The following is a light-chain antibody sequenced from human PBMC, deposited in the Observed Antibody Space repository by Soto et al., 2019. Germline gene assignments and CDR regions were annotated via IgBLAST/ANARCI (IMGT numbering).Light chain of an antibody. CDR1: SSDFGDHKC. CDR3: SSSTDTSIL. V-gene: IGLV2-14*01. CDR2: EVN. Sequence: QSVLTQVASVSGSPGQSINISCTGASSDFGDHKCLSWYQHHPGKAPKLIIYEVNYRPSGVSSRFSRSRSGNTASLTISGLQAEDEAHYYCSSSTDTSILFGGETQLTVL. J-gene: IGLJ2*01.